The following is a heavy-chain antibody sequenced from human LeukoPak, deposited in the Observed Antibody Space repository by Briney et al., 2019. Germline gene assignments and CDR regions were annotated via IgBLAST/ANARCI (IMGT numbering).Heavy chain of an antibody. D-gene: IGHD4/OR15-4a*01. V-gene: IGHV4-34*01. CDR3: AKTDYTNYFDY. CDR1: GGSFSDYY. J-gene: IGHJ4*02. Sequence: SETLSLTCAVYGGSFSDYYWSWIRQPPGKGLEWTGEINHSGSTNYNPSLKSRVTISVDTSKNQFSLKLSSVTAADTAVYYCAKTDYTNYFDYWGQGTLVTVSS. CDR2: INHSGST.